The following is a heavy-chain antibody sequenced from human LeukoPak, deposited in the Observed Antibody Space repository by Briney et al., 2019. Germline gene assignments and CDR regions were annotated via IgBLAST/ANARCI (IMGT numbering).Heavy chain of an antibody. CDR3: ARGGHIAARPSDFDY. CDR2: ISSSSSYI. J-gene: IGHJ4*02. V-gene: IGHV3-21*01. D-gene: IGHD6-6*01. CDR1: GFTFSSYS. Sequence: AGGSLRLSCAASGFTFSSYSMNWVRQAPGKGLEWVSSISSSSSYIYYADSVKGRFTISRDNAKNSLCLQMNSLRAEDTAVYYCARGGHIAARPSDFDYWGQGTLVTVSS.